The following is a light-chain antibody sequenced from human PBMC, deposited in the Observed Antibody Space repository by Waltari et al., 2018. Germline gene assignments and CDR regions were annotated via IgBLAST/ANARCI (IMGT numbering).Light chain of an antibody. CDR2: DNN. V-gene: IGLV1-51*01. J-gene: IGLJ2*01. CDR1: SSNIGNNY. CDR3: GTWDSSLSAVV. Sequence: QSVLTQPPSVSAAPGQKVTISCSGSSSNIGNNYISWYQHLPGTAPKLLIYDNNKRPSGIPDRFSGSKSGTSATLGVTGLQTGDEADYYCGTWDSSLSAVVFGGGTKLTFL.